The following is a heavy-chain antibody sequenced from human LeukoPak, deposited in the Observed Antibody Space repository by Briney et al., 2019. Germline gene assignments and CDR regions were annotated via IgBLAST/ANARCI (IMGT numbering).Heavy chain of an antibody. D-gene: IGHD6-6*01. CDR1: GYTFTGYY. CDR2: INPNSGGT. J-gene: IGHJ4*02. CDR3: ARVWQLVSPTPMGY. V-gene: IGHV1-2*06. Sequence: ASVKVSCKASGYTFTGYYMHWVRQAPGQGLEWMGRINPNSGGTNYAQKFQGRVTMTRDTSISTAYMELSRLRSDDTAVYYCARVWQLVSPTPMGYWGQGTPVTVSS.